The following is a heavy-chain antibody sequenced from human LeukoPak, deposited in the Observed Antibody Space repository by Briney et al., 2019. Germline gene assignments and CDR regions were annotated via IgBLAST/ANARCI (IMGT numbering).Heavy chain of an antibody. D-gene: IGHD2-2*01. V-gene: IGHV1-18*01. CDR1: GYTFTIYG. CDR3: ARDLTGVVPADYFDY. Sequence: SVKVSCKASGYTFTIYGISWVRHAPGQRLEWMGWISAYKDHTNHAQKLQGRVTMTKDTSTSTAYMELRSLRSDDTAVYYCARDLTGVVPADYFDYWGQGTLVSVSS. J-gene: IGHJ4*02. CDR2: ISAYKDHT.